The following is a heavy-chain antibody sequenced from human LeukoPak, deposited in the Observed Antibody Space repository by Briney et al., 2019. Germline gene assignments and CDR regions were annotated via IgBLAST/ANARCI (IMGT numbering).Heavy chain of an antibody. CDR1: GYTLTNCD. V-gene: IGHV1-8*03. J-gene: IGHJ4*02. Sequence: ASVKVSCKASGYTLTNCDINWVRQAPGQGLEWMGWLNADSGKTGYAQNFQGRVTFTRNTSIGTAYLELSSLRSEDTAVYYCARGRRVQYLYYFDYWGQGTLVTVSS. CDR2: LNADSGKT. CDR3: ARGRRVQYLYYFDY. D-gene: IGHD2-2*01.